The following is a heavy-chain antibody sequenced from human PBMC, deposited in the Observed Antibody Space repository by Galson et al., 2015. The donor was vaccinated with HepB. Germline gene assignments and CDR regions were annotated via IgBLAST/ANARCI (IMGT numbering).Heavy chain of an antibody. CDR2: IYSGGST. Sequence: SLRLSCAASGFTVSSNYMSWVRQAPGKGLEWVSVIYSGGSTYYADSVKGRFTISRDNSKNTLYLQMNSLRAADTAVYYCARIYGSGRSDAFDIWGQGTMVTVSS. V-gene: IGHV3-66*01. J-gene: IGHJ3*02. CDR3: ARIYGSGRSDAFDI. CDR1: GFTVSSNY. D-gene: IGHD3-10*01.